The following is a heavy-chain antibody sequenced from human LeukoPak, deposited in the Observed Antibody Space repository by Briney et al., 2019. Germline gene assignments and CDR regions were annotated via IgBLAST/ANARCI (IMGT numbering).Heavy chain of an antibody. D-gene: IGHD3-22*01. Sequence: PGGSLSLSCAPSGFTFSSYWTHWVRQAPGKGLVWVSRINSDGSSTSYADSVKGRITISRENPKNMLYLQMDRVRAEDTAVYYCARTYYYDGMAIWGQGTMVTVSS. CDR3: ARTYYYDGMAI. CDR2: INSDGSST. CDR1: GFTFSSYW. V-gene: IGHV3-74*01. J-gene: IGHJ3*02.